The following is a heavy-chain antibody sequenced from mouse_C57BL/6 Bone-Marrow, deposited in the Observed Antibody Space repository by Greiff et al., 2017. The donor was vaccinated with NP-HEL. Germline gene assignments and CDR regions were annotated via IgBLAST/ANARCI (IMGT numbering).Heavy chain of an antibody. J-gene: IGHJ4*01. D-gene: IGHD1-1*01. CDR3: ARGATVVAPYAMDY. CDR1: GYTFTSYW. V-gene: IGHV1-50*01. Sequence: VQLQQPGAELVKPGASVKLSCKASGYTFTSYWMQWVKQRPGQGLEWIGEIDPSDSYTNYNQKFKGKATLTVDTSSSTAYMQLSSLTPEDSAVYYCARGATVVAPYAMDYWGQGTSVTVSS. CDR2: IDPSDSYT.